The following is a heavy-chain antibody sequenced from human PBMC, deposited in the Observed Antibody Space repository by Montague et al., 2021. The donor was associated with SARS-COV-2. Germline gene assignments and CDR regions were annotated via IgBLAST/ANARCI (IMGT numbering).Heavy chain of an antibody. D-gene: IGHD3-9*01. J-gene: IGHJ3*02. Sequence: PALVKPTQTLTLTCTFSGFSLSTSGVGVGWIRQPPGKALEWLALIYWDDDKRYSPSLKSRLTITKDTSKNQVVLTMTNMDPVDTATYYCAHRKPTYYDILTGYYNASDIWGQGTMVTVSS. V-gene: IGHV2-5*02. CDR2: IYWDDDK. CDR1: GFSLSTSGVG. CDR3: AHRKPTYYDILTGYYNASDI.